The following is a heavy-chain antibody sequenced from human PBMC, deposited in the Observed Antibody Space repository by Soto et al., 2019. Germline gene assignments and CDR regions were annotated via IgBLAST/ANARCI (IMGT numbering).Heavy chain of an antibody. J-gene: IGHJ6*02. CDR3: ARDVDWFTVTTPGYYYGMDV. CDR2: INPNSGGT. CDR1: GYTFTGYY. Sequence: ASVKVSCKASGYTFTGYYMHWVRQAPGQGLEWMGWINPNSGGTNYAQKFQGRVTMTRDTSISTAYMERSRLRSDDTAVYYCARDVDWFTVTTPGYYYGMDVWGQGTTVTVSS. V-gene: IGHV1-2*02. D-gene: IGHD4-17*01.